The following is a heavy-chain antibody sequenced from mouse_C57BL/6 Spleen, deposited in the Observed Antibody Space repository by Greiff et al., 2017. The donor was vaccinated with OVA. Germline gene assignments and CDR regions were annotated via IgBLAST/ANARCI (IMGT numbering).Heavy chain of an antibody. D-gene: IGHD1-1*01. V-gene: IGHV5-9*01. CDR1: GFTFSSYT. J-gene: IGHJ3*01. CDR2: ISGGGGNT. Sequence: EVMLVESGGGLVKPGGSLKLSCAASGFTFSSYTMSWVRPTPEKRLEWVATISGGGGNTYYPDSVKGRFTISRDNAKNTLYLQMSSLRSEDTALYYCASALYYGSNWFAYWGQGTLVTVSA. CDR3: ASALYYGSNWFAY.